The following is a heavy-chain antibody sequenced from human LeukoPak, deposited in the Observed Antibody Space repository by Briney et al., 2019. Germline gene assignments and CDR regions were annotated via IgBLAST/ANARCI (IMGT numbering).Heavy chain of an antibody. V-gene: IGHV3-21*01. CDR3: ARGFWSGYTLDY. CDR1: GLTFSSYS. J-gene: IGHJ4*02. Sequence: PGGSLRLSCAASGLTFSSYSINWVRQAPGKGLEWVSSISSSSSYIYYADSVKGRFTISRDNAKNSLYLQMNSLRAEDTAVYYCARGFWSGYTLDYWGQGTLVTVSS. D-gene: IGHD3-3*01. CDR2: ISSSSSYI.